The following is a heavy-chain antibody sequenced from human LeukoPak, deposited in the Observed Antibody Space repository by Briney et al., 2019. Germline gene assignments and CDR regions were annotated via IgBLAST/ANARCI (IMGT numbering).Heavy chain of an antibody. J-gene: IGHJ6*02. V-gene: IGHV1-18*01. CDR3: ARRTGGSHYYYYGMDV. CDR2: ISAYNGNT. D-gene: IGHD1-1*01. CDR1: GYTFTSYG. Sequence: ASVKVSCKASGYTFTSYGISWVRQAPGQGLEWMGWISAYNGNTNYAQKLQGRVTMTTDTSTSTAYMELRSLRSDDTAVYYCARRTGGSHYYYYGMDVWGQGTTVTVSS.